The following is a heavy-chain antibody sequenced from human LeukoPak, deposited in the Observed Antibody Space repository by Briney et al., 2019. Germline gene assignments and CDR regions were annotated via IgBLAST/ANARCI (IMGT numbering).Heavy chain of an antibody. CDR3: ARVWFGEFAFDY. CDR1: GGTFSSYA. Sequence: SVKVSCKASGGTFSSYAISWVRQAPGQGLEWMGGIIPIFGTANYAQKFQGRVTITADKSTSTAYMELSSLRSEDTAVYYCARVWFGEFAFDYWGQGTLVTVSS. J-gene: IGHJ4*02. D-gene: IGHD3-10*01. V-gene: IGHV1-69*06. CDR2: IIPIFGTA.